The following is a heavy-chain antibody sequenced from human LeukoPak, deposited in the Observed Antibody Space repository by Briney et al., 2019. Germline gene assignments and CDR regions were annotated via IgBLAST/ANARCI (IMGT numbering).Heavy chain of an antibody. V-gene: IGHV3-23*01. CDR1: RFTFSSYG. CDR2: ISGSGGST. J-gene: IGHJ4*02. CDR3: AREVNDYSDYFAY. D-gene: IGHD4-11*01. Sequence: GGSLRLSCAASRFTFSSYGMSWVRQAPGKGLEWVSAISGSGGSTYYADSVKGRFTISRDNSKNTLYLQMSSLGTEDTAVYYCAREVNDYSDYFAYWGRGTLVTVSS.